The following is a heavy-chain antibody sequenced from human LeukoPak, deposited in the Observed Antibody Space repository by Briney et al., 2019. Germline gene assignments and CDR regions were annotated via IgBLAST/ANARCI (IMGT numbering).Heavy chain of an antibody. CDR1: GGSISSSSYY. CDR2: IYYSGST. Sequence: PSETLSLTCTVSGGSISSSSYYWGWIRQPPGKGLEWIGSIYYSGSTYYNPSLKSRVTISVDTSKNQFSLKLSSVPAADTAVYYCARQWLAGPAIDYWGQGTLVTVSS. CDR3: ARQWLAGPAIDY. D-gene: IGHD6-19*01. V-gene: IGHV4-39*01. J-gene: IGHJ4*02.